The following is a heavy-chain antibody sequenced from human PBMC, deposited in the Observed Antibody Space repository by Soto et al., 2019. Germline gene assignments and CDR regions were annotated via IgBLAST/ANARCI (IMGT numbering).Heavy chain of an antibody. Sequence: GGSLRLSCAASGFTFSSYAMSWVRQAPGKGLEWVSAISGSGGSTYYADSVKGRFTISRDNSKNTLYLQMNSLRAEDTAVYYCAKEQDIVVVPAAWFDPWGQGTLVTVSS. CDR2: ISGSGGST. D-gene: IGHD2-2*01. V-gene: IGHV3-23*01. J-gene: IGHJ5*02. CDR1: GFTFSSYA. CDR3: AKEQDIVVVPAAWFDP.